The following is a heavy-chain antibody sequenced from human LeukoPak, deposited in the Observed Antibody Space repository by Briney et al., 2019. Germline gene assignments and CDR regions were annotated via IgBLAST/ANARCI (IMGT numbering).Heavy chain of an antibody. J-gene: IGHJ4*02. CDR2: IRSSSSHI. Sequence: GGSRSLSCAASGLTFSSYSMNWVRQPPRKGLEWVTSIRSSSSHIYYADSVKGPFTISRDNAKNSLYLQMNSLRAEDTAVYYCARVGYCGGGSCYSPVDYWGQGTMVTVSS. D-gene: IGHD2-15*01. V-gene: IGHV3-21*01. CDR3: ARVGYCGGGSCYSPVDY. CDR1: GLTFSSYS.